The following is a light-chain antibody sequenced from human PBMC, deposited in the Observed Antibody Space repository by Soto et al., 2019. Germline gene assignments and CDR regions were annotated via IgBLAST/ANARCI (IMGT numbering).Light chain of an antibody. CDR3: QQRCNWPRFT. CDR2: DAS. V-gene: IGKV3-11*01. J-gene: IGKJ2*01. CDR1: QSVSSS. Sequence: EIVLTQSPATLSLSPVERATLACRASQSVSSSLAWYPQKPGQAPRLLSYDASNRTPGIPARFSGGGSGTEFTLTISSVEPADLAVYYCQQRCNWPRFTFRQGTKLELK.